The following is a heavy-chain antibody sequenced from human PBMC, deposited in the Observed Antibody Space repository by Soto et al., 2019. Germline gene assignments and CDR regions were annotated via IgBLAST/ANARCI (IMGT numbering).Heavy chain of an antibody. CDR1: GYTFTEYS. Sequence: VNVSCKTSGYTFTEYSIAWVRQAPGQGLEWMGWINPNNGGTNYAQKFQGRVTLTRDTSTNTVYIELSRLTSDDTAVYYCARTVLGILSYGLDVWGQGTTVTVSS. D-gene: IGHD3-3*02. J-gene: IGHJ6*02. CDR2: INPNNGGT. V-gene: IGHV1-2*02. CDR3: ARTVLGILSYGLDV.